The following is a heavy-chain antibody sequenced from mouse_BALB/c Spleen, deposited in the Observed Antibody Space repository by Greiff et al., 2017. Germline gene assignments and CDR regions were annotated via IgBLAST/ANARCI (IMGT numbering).Heavy chain of an antibody. D-gene: IGHD2-3*01. CDR3: ARGGYYVEYAMDY. V-gene: IGHV3-2*02. Sequence: EVQLQESGPGLVKPSQSLSLTCTVTGYSITSDYAWNWIRQFPGNKLEWMGYISYSGSTSYNPSLKSRISITRDTSKNQFFLQLNSVTTEDTATYYCARGGYYVEYAMDYWGQGTSVTVSS. CDR2: ISYSGST. CDR1: GYSITSDYA. J-gene: IGHJ4*01.